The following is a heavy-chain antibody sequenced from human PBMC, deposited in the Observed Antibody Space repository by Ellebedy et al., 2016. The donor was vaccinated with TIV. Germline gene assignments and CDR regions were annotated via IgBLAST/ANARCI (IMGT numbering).Heavy chain of an antibody. V-gene: IGHV3-23*01. CDR3: TYSSSCDY. D-gene: IGHD6-6*01. J-gene: IGHJ4*02. Sequence: GGSLRLSXVASGFTFSTYAMTWVRQAPGKGLEWVSTISGSGANIYYADSVKGRFTISRDNSMKTLNLQMNSLRIEDTALYYCTYSSSCDYWGQGTLVTVSS. CDR2: ISGSGANI. CDR1: GFTFSTYA.